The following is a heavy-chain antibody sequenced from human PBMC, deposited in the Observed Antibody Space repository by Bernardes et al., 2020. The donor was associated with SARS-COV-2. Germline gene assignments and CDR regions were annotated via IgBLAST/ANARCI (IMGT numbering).Heavy chain of an antibody. CDR3: ARDTRWGVAHHFDY. J-gene: IGHJ4*02. CDR1: GFTFSSYW. CDR2: IRQDGSDK. D-gene: IGHD2-8*01. V-gene: IGHV3-7*03. Sequence: GGSLRLSCAASGFTFSSYWMSWVRQAPGKGLEWVANIRQDGSDKYYVDSVKGRFTISRDNAKNSLYLQMNRLRAGDTAVYYCARDTRWGVAHHFDYWGQGTLVTDSS.